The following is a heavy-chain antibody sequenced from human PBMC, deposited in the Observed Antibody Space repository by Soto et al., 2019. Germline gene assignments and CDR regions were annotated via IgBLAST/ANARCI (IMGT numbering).Heavy chain of an antibody. D-gene: IGHD3-9*01. V-gene: IGHV4-34*01. CDR1: GGSFSGYY. J-gene: IGHJ4*02. CDR2: INHSGSI. CDR3: ARVGPLRYFDWLPNYFDY. Sequence: QVQLQQWGAGLLKPSETLSLTCAVYGGSFSGYYWSWIRQPPGKGLEWIGEINHSGSINYNPSLKSRVTISVDTSKNQFSLKLSSVTAADTAVYYCARVGPLRYFDWLPNYFDYWGQGTLVTVSS.